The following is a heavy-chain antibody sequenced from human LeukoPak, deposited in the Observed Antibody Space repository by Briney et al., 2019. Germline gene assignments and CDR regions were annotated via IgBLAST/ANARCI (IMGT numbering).Heavy chain of an antibody. Sequence: GGSLRLSCAASGFTFSSYGMHWVRQAPGKGLEWVAVVSYDGGNKFYADSVKGRFTISRDNSKNTLYLQMNSLRGEDTAVYYRAKGLSQNALGLDYWGQGTLVTVSS. D-gene: IGHD1-1*01. CDR2: VSYDGGNK. J-gene: IGHJ4*02. CDR3: AKGLSQNALGLDY. CDR1: GFTFSSYG. V-gene: IGHV3-30*18.